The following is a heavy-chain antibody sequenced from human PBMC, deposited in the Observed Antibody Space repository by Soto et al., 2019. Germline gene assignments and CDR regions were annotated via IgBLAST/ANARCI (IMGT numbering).Heavy chain of an antibody. D-gene: IGHD2-2*01. CDR1: GYSFTSYW. CDR3: ARHDGVVPAAMLGYYYYGMDV. Sequence: ESLKISCKGSGYSFTSYWIGWVRQMPGKSLEWMGIIYPGDSDTRYSPSFQGQVTTSADKSISTAYLQWSSLKASDTAMYYCARHDGVVPAAMLGYYYYGMDVWGQGTTVTVSS. J-gene: IGHJ6*01. CDR2: IYPGDSDT. V-gene: IGHV5-51*01.